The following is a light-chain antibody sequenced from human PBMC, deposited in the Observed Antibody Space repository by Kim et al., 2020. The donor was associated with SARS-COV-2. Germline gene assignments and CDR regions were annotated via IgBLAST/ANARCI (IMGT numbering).Light chain of an antibody. J-gene: IGLJ1*01. CDR2: EVS. Sequence: QSALTQPASVSGSPGQSITISCTGSRSDVGIYNLVSWYQHHPGKAPKLMIYEVSQRPSGVSNRFSGSKSGNTASLTISGLLAEDEADYFCCSYGGGSILVFGTGTKVTVL. CDR1: RSDVGIYNL. V-gene: IGLV2-23*02. CDR3: CSYGGGSILV.